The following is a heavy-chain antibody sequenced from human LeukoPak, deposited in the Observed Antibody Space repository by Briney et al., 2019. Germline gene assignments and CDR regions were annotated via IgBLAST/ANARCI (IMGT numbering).Heavy chain of an antibody. D-gene: IGHD2-2*01. Sequence: EGSLRLSCAVSGFTFSSYAINWVRQAPGKGLEWVSSISSSSSYIYYADSVKGRFTISRDNAKNSIYVQMNSLRAEDTAVYYCARVFPGSKNYYGIDVWGQERTIIVSS. CDR1: GFTFSSYA. CDR3: ARVFPGSKNYYGIDV. CDR2: ISSSSSYI. V-gene: IGHV3-21*01. J-gene: IGHJ6*02.